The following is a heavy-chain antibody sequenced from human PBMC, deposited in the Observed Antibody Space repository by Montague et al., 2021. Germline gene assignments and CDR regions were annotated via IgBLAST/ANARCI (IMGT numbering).Heavy chain of an antibody. CDR3: TRPGGYCTNDTCYFWFAP. J-gene: IGHJ5*02. CDR1: GGSISRSSYY. V-gene: IGHV4-39*01. CDR2: IYSSGST. D-gene: IGHD2-8*01. Sequence: SETLSLTCTVSGGSISRSSYYWGWICQPPGKGLEWIGSIYSSGSTYYNPSLKSRVTISADTSKNQFSLKLSSVTAADTAVYYCTRPGGYCTNDTCYFWFAPWGQGILVTVSS.